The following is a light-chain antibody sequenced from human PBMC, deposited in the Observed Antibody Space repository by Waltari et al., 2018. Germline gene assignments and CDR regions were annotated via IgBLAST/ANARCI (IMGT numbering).Light chain of an antibody. CDR1: QSISSY. J-gene: IGKJ1*01. Sequence: DIQMTQSPSSLSASVGDRVTITCRASQSISSYLNWYQQKPGKAPKLLMYAASSLQSGVPSRFSGSGSGTDFTLTISSRQPEDFATYYCQQSYSTRWTFGQGTKVEIK. CDR2: AAS. V-gene: IGKV1-39*01. CDR3: QQSYSTRWT.